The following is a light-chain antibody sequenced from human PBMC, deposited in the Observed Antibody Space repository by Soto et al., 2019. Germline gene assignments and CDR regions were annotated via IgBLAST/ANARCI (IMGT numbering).Light chain of an antibody. CDR2: DVS. V-gene: IGLV2-8*01. Sequence: QSALTQPPSASGSPGQSVTISCTGTSSDVGGYNYVSWYQQHPGKAPKLMISDVSKRPSGVPDRFSGSKSGNTASLTVSGLQAEDEADYYCSSFAGNNNLLFGGGTKVTVL. CDR1: SSDVGGYNY. J-gene: IGLJ2*01. CDR3: SSFAGNNNLL.